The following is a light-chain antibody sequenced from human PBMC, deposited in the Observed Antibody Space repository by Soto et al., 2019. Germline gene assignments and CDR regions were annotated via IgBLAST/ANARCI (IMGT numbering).Light chain of an antibody. V-gene: IGKV1-8*01. CDR2: AAS. CDR3: QQYYSYQIT. J-gene: IGKJ5*01. CDR1: QGISSC. Sequence: AIRMTQSPSSLSASTGDRVTITCRSSQGISSCLAWYQQKPGKAPKLLVYAASTLQSGVPSRFSGSGSGTDFTLTISCLQSEDFATYYCQQYYSYQITFGQGTRLEIK.